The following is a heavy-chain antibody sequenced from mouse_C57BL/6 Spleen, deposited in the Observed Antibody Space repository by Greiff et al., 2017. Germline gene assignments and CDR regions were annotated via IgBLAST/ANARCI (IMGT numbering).Heavy chain of an antibody. CDR2: ISSGSSTI. J-gene: IGHJ4*01. CDR1: GFTFSDYG. V-gene: IGHV5-17*01. CDR3: ARTGFNYAMDY. Sequence: EVQRVESGGGLVKPGGSLKLSCAASGFTFSDYGMHWVRQAPEKGLEWVAYISSGSSTIYYADTVKGRFTISRDNAKNTLFLQMTSLRSEDTAMYYCARTGFNYAMDYWGQGTSVTVSS.